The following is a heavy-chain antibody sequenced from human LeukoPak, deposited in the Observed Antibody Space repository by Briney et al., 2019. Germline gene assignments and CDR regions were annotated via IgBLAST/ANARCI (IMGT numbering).Heavy chain of an antibody. Sequence: PGGSLRLSCAASGFTFSSYGMHWVRQAPGKGLEWVAVIWYDGSNKYYADSVKGRFTISRDNSKNTLYLQMNSLRAEDTAVYYCARDALSGSYSNYFGYWGQGTLVTVSS. CDR1: GFTFSSYG. D-gene: IGHD1-26*01. CDR3: ARDALSGSYSNYFGY. V-gene: IGHV3-33*01. J-gene: IGHJ4*02. CDR2: IWYDGSNK.